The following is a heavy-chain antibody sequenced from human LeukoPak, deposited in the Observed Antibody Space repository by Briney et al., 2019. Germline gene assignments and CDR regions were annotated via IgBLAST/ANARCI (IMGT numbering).Heavy chain of an antibody. CDR2: IYYSGGT. CDR1: GGSISSSSYY. J-gene: IGHJ5*02. CDR3: ARDRALGSGWFGELSGWFDP. V-gene: IGHV4-39*07. Sequence: MPSETLSLTCTVSGGSISSSSYYWGWIRQPPGKGLEWIGSIYYSGGTYYNPSLKSRVTISVDTSKNQFSLKLSSVTAADTAVYYCARDRALGSGWFGELSGWFDPWGQGTLVTVSS. D-gene: IGHD3-10*01.